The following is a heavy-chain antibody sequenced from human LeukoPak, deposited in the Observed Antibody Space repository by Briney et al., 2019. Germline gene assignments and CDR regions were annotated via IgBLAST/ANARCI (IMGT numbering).Heavy chain of an antibody. Sequence: GGSLRLSCAASGFTFSSYGMHWVRQAPGKGLEWVAAISYDGSNKDYADSVKGRFTISRDNSKNTVYLQMNSLRAEDTAVYYCASELVYCGDDCYSAFDVWGQGTMVTVSS. CDR1: GFTFSSYG. J-gene: IGHJ3*01. CDR2: ISYDGSNK. V-gene: IGHV3-30*03. D-gene: IGHD2-21*02. CDR3: ASELVYCGDDCYSAFDV.